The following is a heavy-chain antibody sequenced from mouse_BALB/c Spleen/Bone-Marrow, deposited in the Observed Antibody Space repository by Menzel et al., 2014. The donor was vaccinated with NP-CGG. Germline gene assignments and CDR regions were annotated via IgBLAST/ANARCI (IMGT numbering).Heavy chain of an antibody. Sequence: EVQLQQSGPELVKPGASVKMSCKASGYTFTDYYMDWVKQSHGESFEWIGRVNPYNGGTSYNQKFKGKATLTVDKSSSTTYVDLSSLTAEDSAVYYCARHHRYAYYFDFWGQGTTLTVSS. V-gene: IGHV1-19*01. J-gene: IGHJ2*01. D-gene: IGHD2-14*01. CDR1: GYTFTDYY. CDR3: ARHHRYAYYFDF. CDR2: VNPYNGGT.